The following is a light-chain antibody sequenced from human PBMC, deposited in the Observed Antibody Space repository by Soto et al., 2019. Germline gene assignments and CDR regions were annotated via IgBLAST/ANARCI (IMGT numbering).Light chain of an antibody. CDR1: TNDVGAYSY. V-gene: IGLV2-11*01. CDR3: CSYAGSHTL. CDR2: DVS. J-gene: IGLJ1*01. Sequence: QSALTQPRSVSGSPGQSVTISCTGTTNDVGAYSYVSWYRQYPGKAPTLMIYDVSKRPSGVPDRFSGSKSANTASLTISGLQAEDEADYYCCSYAGSHTLFGTGIKVTVL.